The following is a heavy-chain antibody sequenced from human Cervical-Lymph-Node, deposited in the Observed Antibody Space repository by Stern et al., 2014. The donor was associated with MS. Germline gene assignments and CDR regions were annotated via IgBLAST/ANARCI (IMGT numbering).Heavy chain of an antibody. CDR3: ARHMSRYGDIGP. CDR1: GGSISSSSYY. Sequence: QLQLQESGPGLVKPSETLSLTCTVSGGSISSSSYYWGWIRQPPGKGLEWIGHIFYSGATSYNPSLKSLVTISVDKSQDQFSLKLSSGTAADTAVYYCARHMSRYGDIGPWGQGTLVTVSS. CDR2: IFYSGAT. J-gene: IGHJ5*02. V-gene: IGHV4-39*01. D-gene: IGHD4-17*01.